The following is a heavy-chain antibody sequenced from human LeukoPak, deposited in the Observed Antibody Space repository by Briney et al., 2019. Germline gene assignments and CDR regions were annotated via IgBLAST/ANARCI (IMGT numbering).Heavy chain of an antibody. CDR1: GYTFSGHW. Sequence: GASVKISCKASGYTFSGHWIHWVRQAPGQGLEWMGIINPSGGSTRYSQKFQGRVTMTRDTSISTAYMELSRLRSDDTAVYYCAREAAARHFDYWGQGTLVTVSS. CDR2: INPSGGST. D-gene: IGHD6-6*01. V-gene: IGHV1-46*01. J-gene: IGHJ4*02. CDR3: AREAAARHFDY.